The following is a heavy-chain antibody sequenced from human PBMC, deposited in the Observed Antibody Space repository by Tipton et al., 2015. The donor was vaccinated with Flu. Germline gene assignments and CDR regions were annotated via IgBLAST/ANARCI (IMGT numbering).Heavy chain of an antibody. D-gene: IGHD3-10*01. CDR2: IYSSGST. CDR3: ARRGRTVREAFVI. CDR1: GDSISSYY. Sequence: TLSLTCTVSGDSISSYYWSWIRQPPGKRLEWIGYIYSSGSTNYNPSLESRVTISPDTSKNQFSLRLTSVTAADTAVYYCARRGRTVREAFVIWGQGTMVNVSS. J-gene: IGHJ3*02. V-gene: IGHV4-59*12.